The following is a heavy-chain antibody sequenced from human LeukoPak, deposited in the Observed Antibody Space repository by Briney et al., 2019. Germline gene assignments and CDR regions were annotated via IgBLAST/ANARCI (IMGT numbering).Heavy chain of an antibody. V-gene: IGHV1-24*01. Sequence: ASVKVSCKXSGYTLTELSMHWVRQAPGKGLEWMGGFDPEDGETIYAQKFQGRVTMTEDTSTDTAYMELSSLRSEDTAVYYCATLISGDIVVVPAASGAFDIWGQGTMVTVSS. CDR3: ATLISGDIVVVPAASGAFDI. CDR2: FDPEDGET. J-gene: IGHJ3*02. CDR1: GYTLTELS. D-gene: IGHD2-2*01.